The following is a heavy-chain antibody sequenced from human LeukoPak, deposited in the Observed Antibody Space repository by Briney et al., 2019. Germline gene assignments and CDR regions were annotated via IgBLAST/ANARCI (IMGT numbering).Heavy chain of an antibody. V-gene: IGHV3-15*01. J-gene: IGHJ3*02. CDR2: IKSKTDGGTT. CDR3: TTEPRQVWFGELYPAFDI. Sequence: GGSLRLSCAASGFSFSNAWMSWVRQAPGKGLEWVGRIKSKTDGGTTDYAAPVKGRFTISRDDSKNTLYLQMNSLKTEDTAVYYCTTEPRQVWFGELYPAFDIWGQGTMVTVSS. D-gene: IGHD3-10*01. CDR1: GFSFSNAW.